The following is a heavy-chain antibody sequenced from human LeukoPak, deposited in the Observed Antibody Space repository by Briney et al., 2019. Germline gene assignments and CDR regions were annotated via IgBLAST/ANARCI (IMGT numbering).Heavy chain of an antibody. V-gene: IGHV1-69*05. D-gene: IGHD1-1*01. Sequence: SVKVSCKASGGTFSNYAISWVRQAPGQGLEWMGGIIPIFDTPNYAQKFQGRVTITTDESTSTAYMELSSLRSEDTAVYYCARDIPGYDAFDIWGQGTVVTVSS. CDR3: ARDIPGYDAFDI. CDR1: GGTFSNYA. J-gene: IGHJ3*02. CDR2: IIPIFDTP.